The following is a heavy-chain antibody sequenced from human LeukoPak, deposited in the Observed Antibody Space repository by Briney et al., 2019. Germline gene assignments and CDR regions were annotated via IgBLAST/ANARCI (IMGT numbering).Heavy chain of an antibody. CDR1: GGSISSSSYY. Sequence: AAETLSLTCTVSGGSISSSSYYWGWIRQPPGKGREWIVSIYYSGSTYYNPSLESRVTISVDTSKNQFSLKLSSGTAADTAVYYCASPSIAVAGQDAFDIWGQGTMVTVSS. CDR3: ASPSIAVAGQDAFDI. V-gene: IGHV4-39*01. D-gene: IGHD6-19*01. CDR2: IYYSGST. J-gene: IGHJ3*02.